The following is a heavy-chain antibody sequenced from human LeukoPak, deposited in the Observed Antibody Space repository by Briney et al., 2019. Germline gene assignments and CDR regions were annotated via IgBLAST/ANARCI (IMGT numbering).Heavy chain of an antibody. CDR2: ISGSGGST. D-gene: IGHD3-3*01. V-gene: IGHV3-23*01. Sequence: GGSLRLSCAASGFTFSSYAMSWVRQAPGKVLEWVSAISGSGGSTYYADSVKGRFTISRDNSKNTLYLQMNSLRAEDTAVYYCAKVPYYDFWSGYFLFDYWGQGTLVTVSS. J-gene: IGHJ4*02. CDR1: GFTFSSYA. CDR3: AKVPYYDFWSGYFLFDY.